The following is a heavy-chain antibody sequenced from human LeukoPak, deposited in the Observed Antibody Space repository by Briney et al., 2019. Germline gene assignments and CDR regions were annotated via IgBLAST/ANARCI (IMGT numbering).Heavy chain of an antibody. J-gene: IGHJ4*02. CDR3: ARGTHYYDSSGYYYFDY. V-gene: IGHV4-59*01. Sequence: SETLSLTCTVSGGSISSYCWSWIRQPPGKGLEWIGYIYYSGSTNYNPSLKSRVTISVDTSKNQFSLKLSSVTAADTAVYYCARGTHYYDSSGYYYFDYWGQGTLVTVSS. CDR1: GGSISSYC. D-gene: IGHD3-22*01. CDR2: IYYSGST.